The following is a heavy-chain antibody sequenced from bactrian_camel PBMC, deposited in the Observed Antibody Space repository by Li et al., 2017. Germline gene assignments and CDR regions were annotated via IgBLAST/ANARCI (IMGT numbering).Heavy chain of an antibody. CDR1: GYISGSYS. V-gene: IGHV3S1*01. CDR2: IGRNGVPT. J-gene: IGHJ4*01. CDR3: AADPIRPFAGGEFTPSEYKI. Sequence: GGSLRLSCSVSGYISGSYSMSYFRQAPGKEREWVAIIGRNGVPTYTDSVKGRFTISKDSAKTTLYLQMNSLKPEDTAMYYCAADPIRPFAGGEFTPSEYKIWGQGTQVTVS.